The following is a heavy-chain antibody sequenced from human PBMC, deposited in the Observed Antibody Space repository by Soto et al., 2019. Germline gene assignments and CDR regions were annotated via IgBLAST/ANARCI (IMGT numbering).Heavy chain of an antibody. D-gene: IGHD5-12*01. J-gene: IGHJ4*02. V-gene: IGHV3-23*01. CDR3: AKLGMTTINRDY. CDR2: ISGSGGNT. Sequence: EAQLLESGGGLVQPGGSLRVSCAASGFSFDTYAMSWVRQAPGKGLEWVSTISGSGGNTYYADSVKGRFTISRDNSKNILYQQMTSLRAEDTALYYCAKLGMTTINRDYWGQGTQVTVSS. CDR1: GFSFDTYA.